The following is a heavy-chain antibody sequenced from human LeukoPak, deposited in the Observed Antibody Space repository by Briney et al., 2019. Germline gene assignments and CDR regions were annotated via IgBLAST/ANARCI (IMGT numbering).Heavy chain of an antibody. CDR2: IYHSGSA. CDR3: ASAGHDGIGYKVC. J-gene: IGHJ4*02. Sequence: GSLRLSCAASGFTFSNAWMSWVRQAPGKGLEWIGEIYHSGSANYNPSLKSRVTISVDKSKNQFSLRLSSVTAADTAVYYCASAGHDGIGYKVCWGQGTLVTVSS. V-gene: IGHV4-4*02. CDR1: GFTFSNAW. D-gene: IGHD3-22*01.